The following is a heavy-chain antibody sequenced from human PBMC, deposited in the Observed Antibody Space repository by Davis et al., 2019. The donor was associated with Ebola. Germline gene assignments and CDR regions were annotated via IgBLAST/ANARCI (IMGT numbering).Heavy chain of an antibody. D-gene: IGHD6-19*01. V-gene: IGHV1-46*01. CDR3: ARDTTYSSGSDI. CDR1: GYTFTSYY. CDR2: IIPIFGTA. J-gene: IGHJ3*02. Sequence: ASVKVSCKASGYTFTSYYMHWVRQAPGQGLEWMGGIIPIFGTANYAQKFQGRVTITRDTSASTAYMELSSLRSEDTAVYYCARDTTYSSGSDIWGQGTMVTVSS.